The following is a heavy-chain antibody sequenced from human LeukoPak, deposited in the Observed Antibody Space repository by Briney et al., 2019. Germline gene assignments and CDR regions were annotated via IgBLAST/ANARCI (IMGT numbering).Heavy chain of an antibody. CDR3: ARGAWGWLRLRRYFDY. CDR2: INHSGST. CDR1: GGSFSGYY. J-gene: IGHJ4*02. Sequence: SETLSLTCAVYGGSFSGYYWSWIRQPPGKGLEWIGEINHSGSTNYNPSLKSRVTISVDTSKTQFSLKLSSVTAADTAVYYCARGAWGWLRLRRYFDYWGQGTLVTVSS. D-gene: IGHD5-12*01. V-gene: IGHV4-34*01.